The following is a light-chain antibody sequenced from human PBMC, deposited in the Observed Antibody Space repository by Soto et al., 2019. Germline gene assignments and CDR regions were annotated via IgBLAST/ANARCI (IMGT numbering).Light chain of an antibody. CDR1: QGISGF. V-gene: IGKV1-39*01. CDR2: AAS. CDR3: QQTYSSPLT. Sequence: DIQITQSPSSLSASVRDRVTITCRASQGISGFLNWYQQKPGKAPKLLIFAASTLQSGVPSRFSGSGSGTDFTLTISSLQPDDFATYYCQQTYSSPLTFGGGTKVDI. J-gene: IGKJ4*01.